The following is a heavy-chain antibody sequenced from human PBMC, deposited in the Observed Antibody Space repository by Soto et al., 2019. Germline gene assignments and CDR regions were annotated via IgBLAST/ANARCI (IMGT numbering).Heavy chain of an antibody. J-gene: IGHJ6*03. CDR2: INPSGGST. D-gene: IGHD2-15*01. V-gene: IGHV1-46*01. CDR1: GYTFTSYY. CDR3: ARERTYCSGGSCYSEGRYYYMDV. Sequence: ASVKVSCKASGYTFTSYYMHWVRQAPGQGLEWMGIINPSGGSTSYAQKFQGRVTMTRDTSTSTVYMELSSLRSEDTAVYYCARERTYCSGGSCYSEGRYYYMDVWGKGTTVTVSS.